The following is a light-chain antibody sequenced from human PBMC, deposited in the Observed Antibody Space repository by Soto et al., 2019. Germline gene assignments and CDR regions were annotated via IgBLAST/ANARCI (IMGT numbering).Light chain of an antibody. V-gene: IGLV1-44*01. CDR3: AAWDDSLNGVI. Sequence: QSVLTQPPSASGTPGQRVTLSCSGTHSNIGSNSVHWYHQLPGTAPKLLIYLNNERPSGVPDRFSGSKSGTSASLAISGLQSEDEADYYGAAWDDSLNGVIFGGGTKLTVL. CDR2: LNN. CDR1: HSNIGSNS. J-gene: IGLJ2*01.